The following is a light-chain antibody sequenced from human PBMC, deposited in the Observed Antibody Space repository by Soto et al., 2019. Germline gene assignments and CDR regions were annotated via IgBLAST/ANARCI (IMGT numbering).Light chain of an antibody. V-gene: IGLV2-14*03. CDR2: GVN. Sequence: QSALTQPASVSGSPGQSITVSCTGSSRDFGDDKYVSWYKQQPGKGPNLLIYGVNSRTSGISNRFSGSKSGNTASLTISGLQVEDEAEYFCGSFTTSRIWVFGGGTKLTVL. CDR1: SRDFGDDKY. CDR3: GSFTTSRIWV. J-gene: IGLJ3*02.